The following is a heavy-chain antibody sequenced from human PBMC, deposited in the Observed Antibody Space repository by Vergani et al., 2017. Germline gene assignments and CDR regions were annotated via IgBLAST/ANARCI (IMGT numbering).Heavy chain of an antibody. V-gene: IGHV1-69*01. CDR2: IIPIFGTA. CDR1: GGTFSSYA. CDR3: ARGALFRTGTTSYYYYGMDV. D-gene: IGHD1-7*01. Sequence: QVQLVQSGAEVKKPGSSVKVSCKASGGTFSSYAISWVRQAPGQGLEWMGGIIPIFGTAHYAQKFQGRVTITADESTSTAYMELSSLRSEDTAVYYCARGALFRTGTTSYYYYGMDVWGQGTTVTVSS. J-gene: IGHJ6*02.